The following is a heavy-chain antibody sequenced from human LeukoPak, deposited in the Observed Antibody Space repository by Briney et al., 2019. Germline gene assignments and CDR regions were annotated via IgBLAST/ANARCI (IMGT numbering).Heavy chain of an antibody. V-gene: IGHV4-59*01. CDR2: IYYSGSP. CDR1: DGSISSYD. CDR3: ARVEMATFDY. Sequence: SETLSLTCTVSDGSISSYDWSWIQQPPGKVLGWSGYIYYSGSPNYNPSLKSRVTISVDTSKNQFSLKLSSVTAADTAVYYCARVEMATFDYWGQGTLVTVSS. J-gene: IGHJ4*02. D-gene: IGHD5-24*01.